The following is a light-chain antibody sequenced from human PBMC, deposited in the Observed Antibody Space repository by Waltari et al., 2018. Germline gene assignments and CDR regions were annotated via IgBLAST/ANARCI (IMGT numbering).Light chain of an antibody. Sequence: QSALTQPASVSGSPGQSITISCTGTSSDVGSYNLVSWYQQHPGKAPKLMIYEVSKRPAGFSKRFSCSKSGNTASLTISGLQAEYEADYYCCSYAGSSSPYVFGTGTKVTVL. CDR3: CSYAGSSSPYV. CDR1: SSDVGSYNL. CDR2: EVS. V-gene: IGLV2-23*02. J-gene: IGLJ1*01.